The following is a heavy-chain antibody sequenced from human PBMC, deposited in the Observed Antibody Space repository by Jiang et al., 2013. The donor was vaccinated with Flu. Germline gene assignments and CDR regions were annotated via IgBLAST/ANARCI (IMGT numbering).Heavy chain of an antibody. Sequence: QLLESGGGLVKPGESLRLSCAASGLSFTNAWMNWVRQAPGKGLEWVGRIKSKSDGGTTDYDVSVKGRFTISRDDSKNMFYLQMNSLKTEDTAVYYCTTICCAQTRGYWGQGTLVTVSS. CDR2: IKSKSDGGTT. CDR1: GLSFTNAW. D-gene: IGHD2-2*01. J-gene: IGHJ4*02. CDR3: TTICCAQTRGY. V-gene: IGHV3-15*07.